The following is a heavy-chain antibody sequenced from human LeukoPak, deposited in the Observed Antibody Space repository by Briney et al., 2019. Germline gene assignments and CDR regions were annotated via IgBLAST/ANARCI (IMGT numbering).Heavy chain of an antibody. Sequence: PGGSLRLSCAASGFTFSSYSMNWVRQAPGKGLEWVSSISSSSSYIYYADSVKGRFTISRDNAKNSLYLQMNSLRAEDTAVYYCVGYYYDSSGYYMGDFDYWGQGTLVTVSS. CDR1: GFTFSSYS. J-gene: IGHJ4*02. CDR2: ISSSSSYI. D-gene: IGHD3-22*01. V-gene: IGHV3-21*01. CDR3: VGYYYDSSGYYMGDFDY.